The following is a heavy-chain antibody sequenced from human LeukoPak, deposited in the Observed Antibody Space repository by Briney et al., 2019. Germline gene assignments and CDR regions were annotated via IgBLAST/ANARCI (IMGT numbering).Heavy chain of an antibody. V-gene: IGHV1-18*01. CDR1: GYTFTSYG. CDR2: ISAYNGNT. CDR3: ARVGRFGELSPFDY. J-gene: IGHJ4*02. D-gene: IGHD3-10*01. Sequence: ASVKVSCKASGYTFTSYGISWVRQAPGQGLEWMGWISAYNGNTNYAQKLQGRVTMTRDMSTSTVYMELSSLRSEDTAVYYCARVGRFGELSPFDYWGQGTLVTVSS.